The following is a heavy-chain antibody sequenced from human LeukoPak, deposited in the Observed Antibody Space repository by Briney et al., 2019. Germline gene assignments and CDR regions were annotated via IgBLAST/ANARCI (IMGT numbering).Heavy chain of an antibody. D-gene: IGHD3-22*01. V-gene: IGHV4-59*08. CDR3: ARSYYNDSSGYYQPWDY. J-gene: IGHJ4*02. CDR1: GGSISGYY. CDR2: IYYSGST. Sequence: SETLSLTCTVSGGSISGYYWSWIRQPPGKGLEWIGYIYYSGSTNYNPSLKSRVTISVDTSKNQFSLKLSSVTAADTAVYYCARSYYNDSSGYYQPWDYWGQGTLVTVSS.